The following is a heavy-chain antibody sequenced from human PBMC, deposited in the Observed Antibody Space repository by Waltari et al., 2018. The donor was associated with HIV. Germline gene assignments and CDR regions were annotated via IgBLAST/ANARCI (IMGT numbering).Heavy chain of an antibody. V-gene: IGHV3-48*02. CDR2: ISGSSSTI. CDR3: ARDRRYSYGSFDY. D-gene: IGHD5-18*01. Sequence: EVQLVESGGGLVQPGGSLRLSCAASGLTFGSASMSWVRQAPGKGLEWVSYISGSSSTIYYADSVKGRFTISRDNAKKSLYLQMNSLRDEDTAVYHCARDRRYSYGSFDYWGQGTLVTVSS. CDR1: GLTFGSAS. J-gene: IGHJ4*02.